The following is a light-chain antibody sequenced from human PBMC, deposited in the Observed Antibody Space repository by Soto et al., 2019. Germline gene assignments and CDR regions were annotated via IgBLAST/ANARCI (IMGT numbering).Light chain of an antibody. J-gene: IGKJ3*01. V-gene: IGKV3-20*01. CDR3: QQYERGFT. CDR2: DAS. CDR1: QSISSRS. Sequence: DTVLTQSPGTLSLSPGERATLSCRASQSISSRSLAWYQQKPGQAPRLLIYDASSRATGIPDRFSGSGSGTDFSLTISRLEPEDFAVYYCQQYERGFTFGPGTKVDIK.